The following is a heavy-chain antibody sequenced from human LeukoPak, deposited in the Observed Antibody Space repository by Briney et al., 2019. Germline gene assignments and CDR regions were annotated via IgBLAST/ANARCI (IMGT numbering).Heavy chain of an antibody. V-gene: IGHV3-73*01. CDR3: TGNYYGSGSYADFDY. CDR1: GFTFSGSA. Sequence: GGSLRLSCAASGFTFSGSALHWVRQASGKGLEWVGRIRSTANGYATAYAASVKGRFTISRDDSKSTAYLQMDSLKAEDTAVYYCTGNYYGSGSYADFDYWGQGTLVTVSS. J-gene: IGHJ4*02. CDR2: IRSTANGYAT. D-gene: IGHD3-10*01.